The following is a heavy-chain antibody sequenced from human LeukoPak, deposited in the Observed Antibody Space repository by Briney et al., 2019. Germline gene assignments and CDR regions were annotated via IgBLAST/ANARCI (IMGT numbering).Heavy chain of an antibody. CDR2: IYHSGST. CDR1: GGSISSGNW. Sequence: SETLSLTCTVSGGSISSGNWWSWVRQSPGKGLEWIGEIYHSGSTKYNPSLKSRVTISLDKSRNQFSLRLTSVTTAETATYYCAKLAPYGGNSYFDYWGHGVLVTVSS. CDR3: AKLAPYGGNSYFDY. D-gene: IGHD4-23*01. V-gene: IGHV4-4*02. J-gene: IGHJ4*01.